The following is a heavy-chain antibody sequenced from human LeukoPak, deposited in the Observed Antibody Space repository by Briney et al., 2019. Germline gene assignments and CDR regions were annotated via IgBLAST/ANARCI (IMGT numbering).Heavy chain of an antibody. CDR2: ISSSSSYI. D-gene: IGHD2-2*01. CDR3: AKSAPSTYCSSTSCYEIDF. J-gene: IGHJ4*02. CDR1: GFTFSSYS. Sequence: GGSLRLSCAASGFTFSSYSMNWVRQAPGKGLEWVSSISSSSSYIYYADSVKGRFTISRDNSKNTLYLQMNSLKDEDTAIYYCAKSAPSTYCSSTSCYEIDFWGQGTLVTVSS. V-gene: IGHV3-21*01.